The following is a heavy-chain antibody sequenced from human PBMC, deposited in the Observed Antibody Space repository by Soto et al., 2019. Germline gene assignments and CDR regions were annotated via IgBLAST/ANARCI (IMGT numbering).Heavy chain of an antibody. V-gene: IGHV3-7*03. CDR3: VRELGLAY. J-gene: IGHJ4*02. Sequence: GGSLRLSCAASGFTLSNYWMTWVRQAPGKGLEWVANINKDGSQKNYVDSVKGRSTIARDNGQNSLSLQINSLRVEDTAVYYCVRELGLAYWGQGALVTVSS. CDR1: GFTLSNYW. D-gene: IGHD7-27*01. CDR2: INKDGSQK.